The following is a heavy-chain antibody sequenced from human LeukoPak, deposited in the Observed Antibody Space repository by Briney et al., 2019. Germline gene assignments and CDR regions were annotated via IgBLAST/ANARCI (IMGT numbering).Heavy chain of an antibody. D-gene: IGHD3-16*02. CDR3: ARLRLGELSLGFDP. V-gene: IGHV1-18*04. J-gene: IGHJ5*02. CDR2: ISPYNGDR. CDR1: GYTFTGYY. Sequence: SVKVSCKASGYTFTGYYMHWVRQAPGQGPEWMGWISPYNGDRRDALKFQDRVTMTTDTSTTTAYMELRSLRSDDTAVYYCARLRLGELSLGFDPWGQGTLVTVSS.